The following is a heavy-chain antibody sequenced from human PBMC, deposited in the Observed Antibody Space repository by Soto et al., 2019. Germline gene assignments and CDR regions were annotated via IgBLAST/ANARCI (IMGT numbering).Heavy chain of an antibody. Sequence: QVQLVQSGAEVKKPGASVKVSCKASGYTFTSYAMHWVRQAPGQRLEWMGWINAGNGNTKYSQKFQGRVTITGDTSASTACMELSSLRSEDTAVYYCAGDRIAARLGRWFDPWGQGTLVTVSS. V-gene: IGHV1-3*01. CDR1: GYTFTSYA. CDR3: AGDRIAARLGRWFDP. D-gene: IGHD6-6*01. CDR2: INAGNGNT. J-gene: IGHJ5*02.